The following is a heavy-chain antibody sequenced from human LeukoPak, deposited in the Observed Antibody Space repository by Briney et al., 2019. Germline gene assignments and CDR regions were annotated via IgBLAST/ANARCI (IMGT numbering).Heavy chain of an antibody. D-gene: IGHD3-16*01. CDR1: GFTFSSYE. CDR3: ARGRMGGYFDY. J-gene: IGHJ4*02. V-gene: IGHV3-48*03. CDR2: ISSSGSTI. Sequence: GGSLRLSCAASGFTFSSYEMNWVRQAPGKGLEWVSYISSSGSTIYYADSVKGRFTISRDNSKNTLYLQMNSLRAEDTAVYYCARGRMGGYFDYWGQGTLVTVSS.